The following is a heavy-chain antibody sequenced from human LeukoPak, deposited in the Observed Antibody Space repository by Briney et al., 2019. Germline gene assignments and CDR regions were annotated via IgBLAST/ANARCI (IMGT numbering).Heavy chain of an antibody. Sequence: GGSLRLSCAASEFTFSRSGMSWFRQAPGKGLEWFSAISGSGGRTYYADSLGGRFVISRDNSTNTLYLQMNNLRAEDTAIYFCARDKGRITIAAPKDAFDVWGQGTTVTVRS. CDR2: ISGSGGRT. V-gene: IGHV3-23*01. J-gene: IGHJ3*01. D-gene: IGHD6-6*01. CDR3: ARDKGRITIAAPKDAFDV. CDR1: EFTFSRSG.